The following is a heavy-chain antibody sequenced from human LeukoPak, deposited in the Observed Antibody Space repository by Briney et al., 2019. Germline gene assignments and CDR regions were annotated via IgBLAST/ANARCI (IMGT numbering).Heavy chain of an antibody. J-gene: IGHJ4*02. CDR1: GGSISSYY. V-gene: IGHV4-59*08. D-gene: IGHD6-13*01. CDR2: IYYSGTT. CDR3: ARRGIAAAGYDY. Sequence: SETLSLTCTVAGGSISSYYWSWIRQPPGKGLEWIGYIYYSGTTNYNPSLKSRVTILVDTSKNQFSLNLSSVTAADTAVYYCARRGIAAAGYDYWGQGTLVTVSS.